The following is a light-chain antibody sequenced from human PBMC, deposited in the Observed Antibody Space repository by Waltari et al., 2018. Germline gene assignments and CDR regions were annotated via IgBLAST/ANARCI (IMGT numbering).Light chain of an antibody. CDR1: SSDIGFYNY. CDR3: SSYAGSSTFI. J-gene: IGLJ1*01. Sequence: QAALTQPPSVSGSPGQPVTISCTGSSSDIGFYNYVSWYQHHPGKAPKLMIFDVNKRPSGVSDRFSGSKSGNTASLTISGLQGKEEADYFCSSYAGSSTFIFGSGT. V-gene: IGLV2-11*01. CDR2: DVN.